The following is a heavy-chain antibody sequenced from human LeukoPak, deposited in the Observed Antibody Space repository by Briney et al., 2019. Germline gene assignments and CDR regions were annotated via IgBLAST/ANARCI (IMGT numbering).Heavy chain of an antibody. CDR2: FYSSGST. J-gene: IGHJ5*02. CDR1: GGSISSYY. D-gene: IGHD4-17*01. Sequence: SETLSLTCTVSGGSISSYYWSWIRQPAGKGLEWIGRFYSSGSTNFNPSLKSRVTMSLDTSKNQLSLKLSSVTAADTAVYYCARGVRETTVSRNWFDPWGQGTLVTVSS. CDR3: ARGVRETTVSRNWFDP. V-gene: IGHV4-4*07.